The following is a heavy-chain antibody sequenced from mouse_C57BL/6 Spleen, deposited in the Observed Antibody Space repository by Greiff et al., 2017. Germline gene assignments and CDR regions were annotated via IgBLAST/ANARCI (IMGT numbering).Heavy chain of an antibody. V-gene: IGHV1-78*01. CDR3: ARTRGSSYGDD. J-gene: IGHJ2*01. CDR2: IYPRDGST. CDR1: GYTFTDHS. D-gene: IGHD1-1*01. Sequence: QVQLQQSDAELVKPGASVKISCKVSGYTFTDHSIHWMKQRPDQGLEWIGYIYPRDGSTKYNEKFKGKATLTADKSSSTDYMQLNSLTSENSAVYCCARTRGSSYGDDWGQGTTLTVSS.